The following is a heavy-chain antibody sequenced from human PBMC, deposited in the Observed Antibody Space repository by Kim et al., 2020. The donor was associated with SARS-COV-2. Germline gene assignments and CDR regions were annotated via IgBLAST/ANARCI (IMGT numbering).Heavy chain of an antibody. V-gene: IGHV3-23*01. D-gene: IGHD3-10*02. CDR3: AKYLQFGVPGGD. J-gene: IGHJ1*01. Sequence: FYANSVKGRFSIARDNSKNTVYLQMNNLRVEDTAVYYCAKYLQFGVPGGDWSQGTLVTVSS.